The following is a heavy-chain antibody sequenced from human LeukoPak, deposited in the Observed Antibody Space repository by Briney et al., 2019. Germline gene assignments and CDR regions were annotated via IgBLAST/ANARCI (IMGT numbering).Heavy chain of an antibody. CDR1: GFIFSAAW. CDR2: IKNDGSDK. CDR3: VNLGYSD. Sequence: GGSLRLSCEASGFIFSAAWMTWVPQAPGKGLEWVATIKNDGSDKYYVDSVKGRFTLSRDNAKNSVYLQMNSLRVEDTAVYYCVNLGYSDGGQGTLVTVSS. J-gene: IGHJ4*02. V-gene: IGHV3-7*01. D-gene: IGHD5-12*01.